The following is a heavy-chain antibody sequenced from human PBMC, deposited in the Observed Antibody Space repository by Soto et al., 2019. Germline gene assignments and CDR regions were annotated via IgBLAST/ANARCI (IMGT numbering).Heavy chain of an antibody. Sequence: QVQLVQSGAEVRKPGASVKVSCKASGYTFTNFHFNWVRQATGQGLEWMGWMNPYSGDTGYAQNCQGRGTMTTGTSIDSAYMKMTCLTVGDTAVYYSARGCPARVDHWGQGPPVTVS. J-gene: IGHJ4*02. V-gene: IGHV1-8*02. CDR3: ARGCPARVDH. CDR1: GYTFTNFH. D-gene: IGHD3-3*01. CDR2: MNPYSGDT.